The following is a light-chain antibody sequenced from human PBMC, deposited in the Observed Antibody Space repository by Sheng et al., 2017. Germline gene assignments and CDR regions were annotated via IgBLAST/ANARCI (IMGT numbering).Light chain of an antibody. V-gene: IGKV3-15*01. CDR2: GAS. CDR3: QQYNYWWT. J-gene: IGKJ1*01. CDR1: QSVSSN. Sequence: EIVMTQSPATLSVSPGEGATLSCRASQSVSSNLAWYQQKPGQAPRLLIYGASIRATGIPVRFSGSGSGTDFTLTINSLQSEDFAVYYCQQYNYWWTFGQGTKVEIK.